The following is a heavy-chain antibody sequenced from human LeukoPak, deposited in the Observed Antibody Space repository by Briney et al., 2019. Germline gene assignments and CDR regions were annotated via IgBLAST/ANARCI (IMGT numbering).Heavy chain of an antibody. CDR2: ISIYNGNT. CDR3: AREVGNVLTGY. CDR1: GHRFTSYA. D-gene: IGHD3-9*01. V-gene: IGHV1-18*01. J-gene: IGHJ4*02. Sequence: ASVKVSCKTSGHRFTSYAISWVRQAPGQGLEWMGWISIYNGNTKYAQNLQGRVTMTRDTSTGTAYLDLRSLRCDNTALYYCAREVGNVLTGYWGQGTQVTVSS.